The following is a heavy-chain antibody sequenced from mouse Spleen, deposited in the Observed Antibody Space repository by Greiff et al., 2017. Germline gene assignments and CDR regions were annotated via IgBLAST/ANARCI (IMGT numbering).Heavy chain of an antibody. J-gene: IGHJ4*01. CDR3: ARGDYYGSLYAMDY. CDR1: GFTFSDYG. D-gene: IGHD1-1*01. Sequence: EVKVVESGGGLVKPGGSLKLSCAASGFTFSDYGMHWVRQAPEKGLEWVAYISSGSSTIYYADTVKGRFTISRDNAKNTLFLQMTSLRSEDTAMYYCARGDYYGSLYAMDYWGQGTSVTVSS. CDR2: ISSGSSTI. V-gene: IGHV5-17*01.